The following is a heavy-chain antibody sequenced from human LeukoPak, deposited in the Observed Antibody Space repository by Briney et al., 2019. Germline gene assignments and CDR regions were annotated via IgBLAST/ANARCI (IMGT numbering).Heavy chain of an antibody. D-gene: IGHD3-16*01. CDR3: AKSHYNLGNWSPFDP. J-gene: IGHJ5*02. V-gene: IGHV3-23*01. CDR2: ISGSGGTT. Sequence: RGSLRLSCAAPGFTFSSYAMSWVRQAPGKVLEWVSSISGSGGTTHYADSVNGRFTISRDNPKNTLYLQMNSLRAGDTALYYCAKSHYNLGNWSPFDPWGQGTLVTVSS. CDR1: GFTFSSYA.